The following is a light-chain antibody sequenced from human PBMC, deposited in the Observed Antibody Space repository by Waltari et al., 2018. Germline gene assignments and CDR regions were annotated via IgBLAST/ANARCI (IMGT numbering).Light chain of an antibody. CDR2: RNN. J-gene: IGLJ3*02. CDR1: SSNLGRNT. CDR3: AAWDDSLNGRWV. Sequence: QSVLIPPPSASGTPGPPVPISCSASSSNLGRNTVNCSHQLPGTAPKLLIYRNNQRPSGVPDRFSGSKSGTSASLAISGLQSEDEADYYCAAWDDSLNGRWVFGGGTKLTVL. V-gene: IGLV1-44*01.